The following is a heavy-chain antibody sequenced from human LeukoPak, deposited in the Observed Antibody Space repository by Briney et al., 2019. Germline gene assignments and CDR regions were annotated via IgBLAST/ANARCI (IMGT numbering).Heavy chain of an antibody. V-gene: IGHV5-51*01. J-gene: IGHJ3*02. CDR3: ATSNYDSSGYGAFDI. Sequence: GESLRISCKGSGYSFTSYWIGWVRQMPGKGLEWMRIIYPGDSDTRYSPSFQGQVTISADKSISTAYLQWSSLKASDTAMYYCATSNYDSSGYGAFDIWGQGTMVTVSS. CDR1: GYSFTSYW. D-gene: IGHD3-22*01. CDR2: IYPGDSDT.